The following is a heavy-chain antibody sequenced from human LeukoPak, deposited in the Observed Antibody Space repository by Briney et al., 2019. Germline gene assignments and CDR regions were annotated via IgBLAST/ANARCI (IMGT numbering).Heavy chain of an antibody. CDR3: ARGIATAATYGSNFEY. Sequence: QAGGSLRLSCAASGFTFSGSALHWVRQASGKGLEWVGRIRSTANGYATAYAASVKGRFTISRDDSKNTAYLQMNSLRAEDTALYYCARGIATAATYGSNFEYWGQGTLVTVSS. CDR2: IRSTANGYAT. J-gene: IGHJ4*02. CDR1: GFTFSGSA. V-gene: IGHV3-73*01. D-gene: IGHD6-13*01.